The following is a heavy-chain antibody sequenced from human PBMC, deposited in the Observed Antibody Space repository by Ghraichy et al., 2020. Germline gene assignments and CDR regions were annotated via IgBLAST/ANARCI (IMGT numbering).Heavy chain of an antibody. Sequence: SVKVSCKASGGTFSNYGISWVRQAPGQGLEWMGGIIPIFRTATYAQTFQGRVTITADESTSTAYMELSSLTSEDTAVYYCANLLTYYEIVTGYYREKNWFDPWGQGTLVTVSS. V-gene: IGHV1-69*13. CDR1: GGTFSNYG. D-gene: IGHD3-9*01. CDR3: ANLLTYYEIVTGYYREKNWFDP. CDR2: IIPIFRTA. J-gene: IGHJ5*02.